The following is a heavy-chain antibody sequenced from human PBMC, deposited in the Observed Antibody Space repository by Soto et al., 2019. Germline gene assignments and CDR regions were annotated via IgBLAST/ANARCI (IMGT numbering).Heavy chain of an antibody. CDR1: GFNFDDYG. CDR2: ITYDGSNK. J-gene: IGHJ6*02. V-gene: IGHV3-30*03. D-gene: IGHD2-2*02. CDR3: ARVPRGSIVVVPAAIPLYYGMDV. Sequence: SLRLSCVGSGFNFDDYGLHWVRQAPGKGLEWAAVITYDGSNKYYADSVKGRFTISRDNSKNTLYLQMNSLRAEDTAVYYCARVPRGSIVVVPAAIPLYYGMDVWGQGTTVTVSS.